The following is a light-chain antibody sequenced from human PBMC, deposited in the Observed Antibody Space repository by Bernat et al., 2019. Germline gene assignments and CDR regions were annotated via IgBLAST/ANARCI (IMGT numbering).Light chain of an antibody. J-gene: IGKJ1*01. CDR2: DAS. CDR3: QHYDNLRRT. Sequence: DIQMTQSPSSLSASVGDRVTITCQASQDISNYLNWYQQKPGKAPKLLIYDASNLETGVPSRFSGSGSGTDFTFTISSLQPEDIATYFCQHYDNLRRTFGQGTRVEIK. V-gene: IGKV1-33*01. CDR1: QDISNY.